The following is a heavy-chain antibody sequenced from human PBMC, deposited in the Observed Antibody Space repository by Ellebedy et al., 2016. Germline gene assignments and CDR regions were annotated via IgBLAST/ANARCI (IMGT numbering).Heavy chain of an antibody. CDR2: IYHSGST. V-gene: IGHV4-4*02. CDR3: ARAPPPYCSGGSCYFDP. J-gene: IGHJ5*02. CDR1: GGSISSSNW. D-gene: IGHD2-15*01. Sequence: SETLSLTXPVSGGSISSSNWWSWVRQPPGKGLEWIGEIYHSGSTNYNPSLKSRVTISVDTSKNQFSLKLSSVTAADTAVYYCARAPPPYCSGGSCYFDPWGQGTLVTVSS.